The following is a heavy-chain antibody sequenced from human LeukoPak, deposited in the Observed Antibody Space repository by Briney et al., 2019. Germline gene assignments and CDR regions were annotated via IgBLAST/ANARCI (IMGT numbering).Heavy chain of an antibody. CDR3: ASSGYDQYAFDI. V-gene: IGHV3-21*01. CDR1: GFXFSRYS. Sequence: PGGSLRLSCAASGFXFSRYSINWVRQAPGKGLEWVSFISSSSSYIYYADSVKGRFTISRDNAENSVYLQMNSLRAEDTAVYYCASSGYDQYAFDIWGQGTMVTVSS. J-gene: IGHJ3*02. D-gene: IGHD3-22*01. CDR2: ISSSSSYI.